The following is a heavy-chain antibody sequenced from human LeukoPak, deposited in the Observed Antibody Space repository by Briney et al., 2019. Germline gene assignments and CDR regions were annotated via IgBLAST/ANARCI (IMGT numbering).Heavy chain of an antibody. CDR1: GFTVSSNY. Sequence: GGSLRLSCAASGFTVSSNYMSWVRQAPGKGLEWVSVIYSGGSTYYADSVKGRFTISRDNSKNTLYLQMNSLRAEDRAMYYCARGVYDYVWGSYSVAFDYWGQGTLVTVSS. J-gene: IGHJ4*02. V-gene: IGHV3-66*01. D-gene: IGHD3-16*01. CDR2: IYSGGST. CDR3: ARGVYDYVWGSYSVAFDY.